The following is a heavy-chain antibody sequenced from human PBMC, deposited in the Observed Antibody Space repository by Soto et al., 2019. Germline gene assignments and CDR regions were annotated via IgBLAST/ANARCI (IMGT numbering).Heavy chain of an antibody. CDR1: GFTFSNAW. Sequence: EVQLVESGGGLVKPGGSLRLSCAASGFTFSNAWMSWVRQAPGKGLEWVGRIKSKTDGGTTDYAAHVKDRFTISRDESKNTLYLQMNNLKSEDTAVYYCTTDPSTVTVYHYKDVWGKRTKVTLS. J-gene: IGHJ6*03. CDR2: IKSKTDGGTT. D-gene: IGHD4-17*01. V-gene: IGHV3-15*01. CDR3: TTDPSTVTVYHYKDV.